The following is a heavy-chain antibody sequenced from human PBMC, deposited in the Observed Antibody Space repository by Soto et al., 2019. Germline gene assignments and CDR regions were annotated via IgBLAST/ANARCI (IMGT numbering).Heavy chain of an antibody. V-gene: IGHV5-10-1*01. J-gene: IGHJ4*02. CDR3: ATGRYGSSSEDY. Sequence: GESLKISCKGSGYSFTSYWISWGRQMPGKGLEWMGRIDPIDSYTNYSPSFQGHVTISADKSISTAYLQWSSLKASDTAMYYCATGRYGSSSEDYWGQGTLVTVSS. CDR2: IDPIDSYT. CDR1: GYSFTSYW. D-gene: IGHD6-6*01.